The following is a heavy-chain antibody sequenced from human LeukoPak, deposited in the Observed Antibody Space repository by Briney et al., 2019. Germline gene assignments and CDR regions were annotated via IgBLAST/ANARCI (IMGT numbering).Heavy chain of an antibody. D-gene: IGHD4-17*01. CDR2: ISSSSSYI. V-gene: IGHV3-21*01. CDR1: GFTFSSYS. J-gene: IGHJ5*02. CDR3: ARKAGYGDYGYNWFDP. Sequence: GGSLRLSCAASGFTFSSYSMNWVRQAPGKGLEWVSSISSSSSYIYYADSVKGRFTISRDNAKNSLYLQMNSLRAEDTAAYYCARKAGYGDYGYNWFDPWGQGTLVTVSS.